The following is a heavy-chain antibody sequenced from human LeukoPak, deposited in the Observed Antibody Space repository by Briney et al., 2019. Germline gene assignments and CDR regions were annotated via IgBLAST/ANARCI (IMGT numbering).Heavy chain of an antibody. Sequence: GGSLRPSCSASGFAFSSHSMHWVRQAPGKGLVWVSCIDSSGSNTYYADSVKGRFTISRDNAKNTLYLQMNSLRAEDTAVYYCTRDTQSHFDYWGQGTLVTVSS. V-gene: IGHV3-74*01. CDR1: GFAFSSHS. J-gene: IGHJ4*02. CDR3: TRDTQSHFDY. CDR2: IDSSGSNT.